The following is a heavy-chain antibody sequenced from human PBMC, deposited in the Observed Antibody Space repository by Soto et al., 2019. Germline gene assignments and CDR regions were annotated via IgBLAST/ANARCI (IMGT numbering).Heavy chain of an antibody. J-gene: IGHJ4*02. CDR1: GGSISSGGYS. V-gene: IGHV4-30-2*05. CDR3: ARDRERGYSYGYFDY. Sequence: SETLSLTCAVSGGSISSGGYSWSWIRQPPGKGLEWLGYIYHSGSTYYNPSLKSRITISVDTSKNQFSLNLSSVTAADTAVYYCARDRERGYSYGYFDYWGQGTLVTVSS. CDR2: IYHSGST. D-gene: IGHD5-18*01.